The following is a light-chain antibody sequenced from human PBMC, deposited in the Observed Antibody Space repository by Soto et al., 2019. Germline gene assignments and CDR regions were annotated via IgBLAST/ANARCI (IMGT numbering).Light chain of an antibody. J-gene: IGKJ1*01. Sequence: DIQMTQSPSTLSASVGDRVTITCRASQSISSWLTWYQQKPWKAPKILIYKASSLESGGPSRFSGSGSGTEFTPTICSVQTDDFATYYCQQYYIYATFGQGTRV. CDR3: QQYYIYAT. CDR2: KAS. CDR1: QSISSW. V-gene: IGKV1-5*03.